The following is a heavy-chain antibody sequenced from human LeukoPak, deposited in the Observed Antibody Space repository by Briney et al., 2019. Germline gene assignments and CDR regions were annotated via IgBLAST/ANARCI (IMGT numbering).Heavy chain of an antibody. V-gene: IGHV1-8*01. CDR2: MNPNSGNT. J-gene: IGHJ6*03. CDR3: ARVGLQYYYYYYMDV. Sequence: GASVKVSCKASGYTFTSYDINWVRQASGQGLEWMGWMNPNSGNTGYAQKFQGRVTMTRNTSISTAYMELSSLRSEDTAVYYCARVGLQYYYYYYMDVWGKGTTVTVSS. CDR1: GYTFTSYD.